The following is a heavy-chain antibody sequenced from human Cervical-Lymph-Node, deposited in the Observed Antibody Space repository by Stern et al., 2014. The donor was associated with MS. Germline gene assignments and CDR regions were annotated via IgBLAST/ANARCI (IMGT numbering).Heavy chain of an antibody. CDR3: ARDYHYYDSSGYYDDAFDI. CDR2: ISSSSSYI. V-gene: IGHV3-21*01. CDR1: GFTFSSYS. J-gene: IGHJ3*02. D-gene: IGHD3-22*01. Sequence: EVQLEESGGGLVKPGGSLRLSCAASGFTFSSYSINWVRQAPGKGLEWVSSISSSSSYIYYADSVKGRFTISRDNAKNSLYLQMNSLRAEDTAVYYCARDYHYYDSSGYYDDAFDIWGQGTMVTVSS.